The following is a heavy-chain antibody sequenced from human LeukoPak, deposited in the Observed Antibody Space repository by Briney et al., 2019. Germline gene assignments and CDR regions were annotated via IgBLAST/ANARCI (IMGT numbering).Heavy chain of an antibody. D-gene: IGHD2-15*01. CDR3: ARARYCSGGSCYADY. V-gene: IGHV4-39*01. Sequence: SETLSLTCTVSGGSISGNSYYWGRIRQPPGKGLEWIGSIYYSGSTYYNPSLKSRVTIFVDTSKNQFSLKLSSVTAADTAVYYCARARYCSGGSCYADYWGQGTLVTVSS. CDR2: IYYSGST. CDR1: GGSISGNSYY. J-gene: IGHJ4*02.